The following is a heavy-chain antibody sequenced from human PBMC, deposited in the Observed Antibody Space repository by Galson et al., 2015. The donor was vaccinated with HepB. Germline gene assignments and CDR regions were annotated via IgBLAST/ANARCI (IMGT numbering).Heavy chain of an antibody. V-gene: IGHV3-30*04. CDR1: GFPFSNYA. Sequence: SLRLSCAASGFPFSNYAMHWVRQTPGKGPEWMTVILYDAHNRYYADSVEGRFTVSRDNSKNTVYLQMHSLRPEDTAIYYCARRAGASGGFSFDYWGQGSLVTVSS. CDR3: ARRAGASGGFSFDY. CDR2: ILYDAHNR. J-gene: IGHJ4*02. D-gene: IGHD3-16*01.